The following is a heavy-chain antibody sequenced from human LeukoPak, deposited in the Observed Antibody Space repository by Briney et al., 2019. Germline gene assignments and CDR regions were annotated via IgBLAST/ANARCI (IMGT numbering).Heavy chain of an antibody. Sequence: ASVKASCKASGYTFTGYYMHWVRQAPGQGLEWMGWINPNSGGVTNYAQKFQGRVTMTRDTSISTAFMELRWLTSDDTAFYYCAREGVVARDFDYWGQGTLVTVSS. D-gene: IGHD2-15*01. CDR2: INPNSGGVT. V-gene: IGHV1-2*02. CDR1: GYTFTGYY. J-gene: IGHJ4*02. CDR3: AREGVVARDFDY.